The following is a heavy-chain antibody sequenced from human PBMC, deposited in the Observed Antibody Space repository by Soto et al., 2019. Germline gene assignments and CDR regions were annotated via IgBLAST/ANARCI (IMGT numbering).Heavy chain of an antibody. J-gene: IGHJ4*02. D-gene: IGHD3-16*02. V-gene: IGHV4-61*08. CDR3: ARTVIGGFDY. CDR1: GGSISSGGYY. CDR2: IYYSGST. Sequence: PSETLSLTCTVSGGSISSGGYYWSWIRQPPGKGLEWIAYIYYSGSTNYNPSLKSRVAISGDTSKNQFSLKLSSVTAADTAVYYCARTVIGGFDYWGQGTLVTVSS.